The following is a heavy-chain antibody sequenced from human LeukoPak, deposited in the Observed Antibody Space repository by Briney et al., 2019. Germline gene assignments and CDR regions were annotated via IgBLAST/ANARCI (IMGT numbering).Heavy chain of an antibody. CDR2: IKQDGSEK. V-gene: IGHV3-7*01. CDR1: GFTFSSYG. Sequence: GGSLRLSCAASGFTFSSYGMSWVRQAPGKGLEGVANIKQDGSEKYYVDSVKGRFTISRDNAKNSLYLQMNSLRAEDTAVYYCARGAYYYGSGLPTYNWFDPWGQGTLVTVSS. CDR3: ARGAYYYGSGLPTYNWFDP. J-gene: IGHJ5*02. D-gene: IGHD3-10*01.